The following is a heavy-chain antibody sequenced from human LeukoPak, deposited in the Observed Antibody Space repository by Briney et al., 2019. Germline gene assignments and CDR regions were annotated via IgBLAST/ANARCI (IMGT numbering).Heavy chain of an antibody. Sequence: SETLSLTCTVSGGSISSYYWSWLRQPPGKGLEWIGYIYYSGSTNYNPSLKSRVTISVDTSKNQFSLKLSSVTAADTAVYYCARRDSSGYYYFDYWGQGTLVTVSS. J-gene: IGHJ4*02. CDR2: IYYSGST. V-gene: IGHV4-59*08. CDR3: ARRDSSGYYYFDY. D-gene: IGHD3-22*01. CDR1: GGSISSYY.